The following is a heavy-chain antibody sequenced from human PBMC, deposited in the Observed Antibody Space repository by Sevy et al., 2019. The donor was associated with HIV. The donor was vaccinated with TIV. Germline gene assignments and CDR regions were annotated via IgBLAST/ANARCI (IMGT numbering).Heavy chain of an antibody. J-gene: IGHJ4*02. D-gene: IGHD6-19*01. Sequence: GGSLRLSCVASGFTFSNYNINWVRQPPGKGLEWVSYISGLSNYIYYADSLGGRFTISRDNAKSSVYLQMNSLRTEDTAWYYCARGATSGWDYFDSWGQGTLVTVSS. CDR1: GFTFSNYN. CDR3: ARGATSGWDYFDS. V-gene: IGHV3-21*06. CDR2: ISGLSNYI.